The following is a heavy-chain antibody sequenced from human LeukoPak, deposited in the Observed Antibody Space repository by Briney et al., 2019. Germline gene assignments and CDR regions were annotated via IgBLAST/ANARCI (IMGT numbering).Heavy chain of an antibody. D-gene: IGHD4-17*01. CDR3: AGEAVTTPSFDY. J-gene: IGHJ4*02. CDR1: GFTFRSYG. CDR2: IWYDGSNK. V-gene: IGHV3-33*01. Sequence: GGSLRLSCAASGFTFRSYGMHWVRQAPGKGLEWVAVIWYDGSNKYYADSVKGRFTISRDNSKNTLYLQMNSLRAEDTAVYSCAGEAVTTPSFDYWGQGTLVTVSS.